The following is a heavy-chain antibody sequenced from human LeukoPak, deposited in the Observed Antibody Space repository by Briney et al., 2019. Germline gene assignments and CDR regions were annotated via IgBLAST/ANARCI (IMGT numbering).Heavy chain of an antibody. CDR1: GFAFSRYA. Sequence: GSLRLSCAASGFAFSRYAMTWVRQAPGKGLEWVSVIGGNGRDTFYADSVTGRFAISRDNSKDTLYLHMNSLKAEDTAVYYCAKDRPSPFCSGSSCSGENWFDPWGQGTLVTVSS. CDR3: AKDRPSPFCSGSSCSGENWFDP. CDR2: IGGNGRDT. D-gene: IGHD2-15*01. J-gene: IGHJ5*02. V-gene: IGHV3-23*01.